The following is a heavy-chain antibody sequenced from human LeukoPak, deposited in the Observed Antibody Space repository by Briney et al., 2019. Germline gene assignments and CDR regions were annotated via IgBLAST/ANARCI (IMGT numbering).Heavy chain of an antibody. CDR2: ISYDGSNK. CDR1: GFTFSNYW. D-gene: IGHD1-26*01. Sequence: PGGSLRLSCAASGFTFSNYWMSWVRQAPGKGLEWVALISYDGSNKYYADSVKGRFTISRDNSKNTLYLQMNSLRAEDTAVYYCARFYANEWELPHWGQGTLVTVSS. J-gene: IGHJ4*02. V-gene: IGHV3-30*03. CDR3: ARFYANEWELPH.